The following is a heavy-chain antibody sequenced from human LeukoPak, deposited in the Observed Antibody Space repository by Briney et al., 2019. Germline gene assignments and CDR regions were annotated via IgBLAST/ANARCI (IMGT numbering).Heavy chain of an antibody. CDR2: INHSGST. V-gene: IGHV4-34*01. CDR3: ATTYYDFWSGSTIYNWFDP. D-gene: IGHD3-3*01. J-gene: IGHJ5*02. CDR1: GGSFSGHY. Sequence: SETLSLTCAVYGGSFSGHYWSWIRQPPGKGLEWIGEINHSGSTNYNPSLKSRVTISVDTSKNQFSLKLSSVTAADTAVYYCATTYYDFWSGSTIYNWFDPWGQGTLVTVSS.